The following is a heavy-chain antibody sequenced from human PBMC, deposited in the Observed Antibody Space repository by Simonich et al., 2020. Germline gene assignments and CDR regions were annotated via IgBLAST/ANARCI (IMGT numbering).Heavy chain of an antibody. V-gene: IGHV4-34*01. Sequence: QVQLQQWGAGLLKPSETLSLTCDVYGGSFSGYYWSWIRQPPGKGLEWIGETNHSGSTNYNPSLKSRVTISVDTSKNQFSLKLSSVTAADTAVYYCARPLGIVWAFDIWGQGTMVTVSS. J-gene: IGHJ3*02. CDR2: TNHSGST. D-gene: IGHD3-16*01. CDR3: ARPLGIVWAFDI. CDR1: GGSFSGYY.